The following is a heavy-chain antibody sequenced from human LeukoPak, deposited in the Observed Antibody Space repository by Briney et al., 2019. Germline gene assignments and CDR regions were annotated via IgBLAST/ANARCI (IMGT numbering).Heavy chain of an antibody. V-gene: IGHV4-4*07. D-gene: IGHD4-23*01. J-gene: IGHJ4*02. CDR2: ISTSGTT. Sequence: SETLSLTCSDSYYSTSTYCLSWIRQPAGKGLEWIGRISTSGTTNYNPSLKSRLTMSVDTSSKQFSLRLNSVTAADTAVYYCARDPVGHGKYFDYWGQGIPVTVSS. CDR3: ARDPVGHGKYFDY. CDR1: YYSTSTYC.